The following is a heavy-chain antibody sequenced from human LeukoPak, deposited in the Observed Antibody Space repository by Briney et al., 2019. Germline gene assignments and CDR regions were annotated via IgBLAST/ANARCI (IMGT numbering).Heavy chain of an antibody. J-gene: IGHJ6*03. CDR3: AKLGKTENHYGTGRFSYYYYMDV. Sequence: GGSLRLSCAASGFTFSNYGMHWVRQAPGKGLEWVAFIRSDGINKYHADSVKGRFTISRDNSKNTLYLQMNSLRAEDTAVYYCAKLGKTENHYGTGRFSYYYYMDVWGKGTTVTISS. V-gene: IGHV3-30*02. D-gene: IGHD3-10*01. CDR2: IRSDGINK. CDR1: GFTFSNYG.